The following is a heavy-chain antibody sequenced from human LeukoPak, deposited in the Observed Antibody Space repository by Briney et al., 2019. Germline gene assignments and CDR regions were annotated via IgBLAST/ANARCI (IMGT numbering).Heavy chain of an antibody. CDR3: ARGTFDP. CDR2: INPNSGDT. CDR1: GYIFTAYY. J-gene: IGHJ5*02. V-gene: IGHV1-2*02. D-gene: IGHD1-14*01. Sequence: GASVKVSCKASGYIFTAYYIHWVRQAPGQGLEWMGWINPNSGDTSYAQKFRGRVTMTSDTSITTAYMELTRLTSDDTAVYYCARGTFDPWGQGTLVTVSS.